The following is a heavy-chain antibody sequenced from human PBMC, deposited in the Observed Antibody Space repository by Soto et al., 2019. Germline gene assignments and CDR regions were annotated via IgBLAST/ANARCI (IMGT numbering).Heavy chain of an antibody. D-gene: IGHD5-12*01. V-gene: IGHV4-34*01. J-gene: IGHJ4*02. CDR1: GGSFIGYL. CDR2: INHSGST. CDR3: AGNIVATISSFDY. Sequence: QVQLQQWGGGLFKPAETLSLNCTVSGGSFIGYLYNWIRQAPGRGPEWIGEINHSGSTNYNPSLKSRVTMSVDTSKNQFSLKLSSVTAADTAMYYCAGNIVATISSFDYWGQGTLVTVSS.